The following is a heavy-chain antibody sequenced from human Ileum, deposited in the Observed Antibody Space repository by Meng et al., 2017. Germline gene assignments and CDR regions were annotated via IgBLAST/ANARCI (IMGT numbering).Heavy chain of an antibody. V-gene: IGHV4-39*07. D-gene: IGHD6-13*01. CDR3: ARDGYSITWYKD. CDR2: VYYTTNT. CDR1: GDSISSSGSY. J-gene: IGHJ4*02. Sequence: QEPGPGLVKPSGALSLTCTSSGDSISSSGSYWGWIRQTPGKGLEWIATVYYTTNTYYNPSLKSRVTISVDTSKNQFSLELKSVTAADTAVYYCARDGYSITWYKDWGQGTLVTVSS.